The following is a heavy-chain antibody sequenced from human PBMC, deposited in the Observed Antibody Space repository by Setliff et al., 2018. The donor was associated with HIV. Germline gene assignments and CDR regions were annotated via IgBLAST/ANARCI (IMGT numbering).Heavy chain of an antibody. CDR3: AKMGSPVGPDAFDI. J-gene: IGHJ3*02. CDR1: GFTFSDYW. CDR2: IKQDGSEK. D-gene: IGHD2-8*01. Sequence: GGSLRLSCAASGFTFSDYWMTWVRQAPGKGLEWVANIKQDGSEKYCVDSVKGRFTISRDNAKNSLNLEMNSLRAEDTAVYYCAKMGSPVGPDAFDIWGQGTMVTVSS. V-gene: IGHV3-7*03.